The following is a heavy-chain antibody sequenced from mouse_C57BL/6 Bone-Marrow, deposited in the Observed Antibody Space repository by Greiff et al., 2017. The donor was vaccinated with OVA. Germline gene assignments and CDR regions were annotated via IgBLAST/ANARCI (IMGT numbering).Heavy chain of an antibody. CDR1: GYTFTDYY. D-gene: IGHD5-1*01. CDR3: ARGGYLSSFDV. Sequence: VQLQQSGAELVRPGASVKLSCKASGYTFTDYYINWVKQRPGQGLEWIARIYPGSGNTNYNEKFKGKATLTAEKSSSTAYMQLSSLTSEDSAVYFCARGGYLSSFDVWGTGTTVTVSS. V-gene: IGHV1-76*01. J-gene: IGHJ1*03. CDR2: IYPGSGNT.